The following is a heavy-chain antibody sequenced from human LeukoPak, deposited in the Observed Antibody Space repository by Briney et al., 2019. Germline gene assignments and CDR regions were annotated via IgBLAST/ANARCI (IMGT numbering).Heavy chain of an antibody. CDR1: GGTFSSYA. CDR3: ARGRDGYNLDY. D-gene: IGHD5-24*01. J-gene: IGHJ4*02. CDR2: IIPIFGTA. V-gene: IGHV1-69*05. Sequence: GASVKVSCKASGGTFSSYAISWVRQAPGQGLQWMGGIIPIFGTANYAQKFQGRVTITTDESTSTAYMELSSLRSEDTAVYYCARGRDGYNLDYWGQGTLVTVSS.